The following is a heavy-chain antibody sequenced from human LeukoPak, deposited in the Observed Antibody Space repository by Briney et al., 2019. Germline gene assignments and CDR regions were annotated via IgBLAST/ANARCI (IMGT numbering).Heavy chain of an antibody. CDR1: GGSFSGYY. CDR2: IFYSVST. J-gene: IGHJ6*03. Sequence: PSQTLSLTCAVYGGSFSGYYWSWIRQPPGKGMEWIGYIFYSVSTNYNPSLKSRVTISVDTSKNQFSLKLSSVTAADTAVYYCARACTPYYYYYMDVWGKGTTVTVSS. V-gene: IGHV4-59*01. CDR3: ARACTPYYYYYMDV.